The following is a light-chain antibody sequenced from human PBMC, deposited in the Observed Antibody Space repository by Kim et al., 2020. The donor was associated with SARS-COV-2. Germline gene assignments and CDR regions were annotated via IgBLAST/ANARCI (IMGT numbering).Light chain of an antibody. CDR2: DAS. V-gene: IGKV3-15*01. CDR1: QSVINN. Sequence: EIVMTQSPATLSMSPGERATLSCRASQSVINNLAWYQQKPGHAPRLLIYDASTRATGIPARFSGSGSGTEFTLTISSLQSEDFAVYYCQQYNSWLITFGQGTRLEIK. J-gene: IGKJ5*01. CDR3: QQYNSWLIT.